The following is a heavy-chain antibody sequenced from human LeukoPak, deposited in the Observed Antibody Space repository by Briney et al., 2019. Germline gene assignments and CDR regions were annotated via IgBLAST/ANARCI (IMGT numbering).Heavy chain of an antibody. V-gene: IGHV3-74*01. J-gene: IGHJ4*02. CDR3: ARYRAYTLDY. D-gene: IGHD3-16*01. CDR2: ITSDGSST. CDR1: RFTFSTYY. Sequence: GGSLRLSCAASRFTFSTYYMHWVRQAPGKGLVWVSHITSDGSSTNYADSVKGRFTISRDNAKNTLYLQMNNLRVEDTAVYYCARYRAYTLDYWGQGTLVTVSS.